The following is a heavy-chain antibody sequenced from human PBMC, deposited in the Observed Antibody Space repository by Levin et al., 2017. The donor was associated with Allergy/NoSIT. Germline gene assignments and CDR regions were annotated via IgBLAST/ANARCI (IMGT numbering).Heavy chain of an antibody. CDR2: ISSSSSTI. V-gene: IGHV3-48*02. CDR3: ARAPSTGWFDDAFDL. Sequence: GESLRLSCAASGFSFNTYSMNWVRQAPGKGLEWVSYISSSSSTIYYVDSVKGRFTISRDNAKNSLSLQMNSLRDDDTAIYYCARAPSTGWFDDAFDLWGQGTVVTVSS. J-gene: IGHJ3*01. CDR1: GFSFNTYS. D-gene: IGHD6-19*01.